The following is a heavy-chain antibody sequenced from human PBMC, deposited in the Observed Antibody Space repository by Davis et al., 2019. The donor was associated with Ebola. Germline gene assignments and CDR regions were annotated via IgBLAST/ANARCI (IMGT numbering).Heavy chain of an antibody. D-gene: IGHD1-1*01. J-gene: IGHJ4*02. Sequence: ASVKVSCKASGYTFTSYGITWVRQAPGQGLEWMGWINPHNGNTNYAQNVQDRVIMTSDTATTTAYMEVRSLRSDDTAVYYCARAQFPTTSDHWGQGTLVTVSS. CDR2: INPHNGNT. CDR1: GYTFTSYG. CDR3: ARAQFPTTSDH. V-gene: IGHV1-18*04.